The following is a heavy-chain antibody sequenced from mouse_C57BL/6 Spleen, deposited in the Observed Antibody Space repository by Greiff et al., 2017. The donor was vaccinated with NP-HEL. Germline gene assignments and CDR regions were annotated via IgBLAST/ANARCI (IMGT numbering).Heavy chain of an antibody. V-gene: IGHV7-3*01. CDR2: IRNKANGYTT. J-gene: IGHJ4*01. D-gene: IGHD3-2*02. CDR3: ATLDSSGYAMDY. Sequence: EVQLQQSGGGLVQPGGSLSLSCAASGFTFTDYYMSWVRQPPGKALEWLGFIRNKANGYTTEYSASVKGRFTISRDNSQSILYLQMNALRAEDSATYYCATLDSSGYAMDYWGQGTSVTVSS. CDR1: GFTFTDYY.